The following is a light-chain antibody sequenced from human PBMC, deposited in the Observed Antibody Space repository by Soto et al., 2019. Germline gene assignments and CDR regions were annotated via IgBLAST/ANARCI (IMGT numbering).Light chain of an antibody. J-gene: IGKJ1*01. V-gene: IGKV1-39*01. CDR2: EAS. CDR3: QQTYRTRT. Sequence: DIPMTQSPSSRSASVGDRVTITCRASQGISTYLKWYQHRPGKAPKLLIFEASTSHSGVPSRFSASGSETDFTLTSSSLQPEAFATYYCQQTYRTRTFGPGTRVE. CDR1: QGISTY.